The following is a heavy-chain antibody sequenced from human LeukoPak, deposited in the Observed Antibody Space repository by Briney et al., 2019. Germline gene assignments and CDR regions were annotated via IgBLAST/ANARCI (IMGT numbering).Heavy chain of an antibody. Sequence: GGSLRLSCAASGFTFSSYSMNWVRQAPGKGLEWVSSISSSSSYIYYADSVKGRFTISRDNAKNSLYLQMNSLRAEDTAVYYCARDHSYCSGGSCYLDVFDIWGQGTMVTVFS. V-gene: IGHV3-21*01. CDR3: ARDHSYCSGGSCYLDVFDI. CDR2: ISSSSSYI. J-gene: IGHJ3*02. CDR1: GFTFSSYS. D-gene: IGHD2-15*01.